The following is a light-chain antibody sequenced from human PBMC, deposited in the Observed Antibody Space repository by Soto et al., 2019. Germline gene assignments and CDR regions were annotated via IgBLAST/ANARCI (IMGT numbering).Light chain of an antibody. CDR1: QGISSY. Sequence: AIRVDMSLAALSASPEDRVTITCRASQGISSYLAWYRQKPGKAPKLLIYAASSLQSGVPSRFSGSGSGTDFTLTISSLQPEDFATYYCQQSYSTWTFGQGTKVDIK. J-gene: IGKJ1*01. CDR2: AAS. V-gene: IGKV1-8*01. CDR3: QQSYSTWT.